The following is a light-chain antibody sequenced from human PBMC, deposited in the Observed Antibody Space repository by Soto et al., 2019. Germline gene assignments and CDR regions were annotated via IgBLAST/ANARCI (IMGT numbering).Light chain of an antibody. CDR2: AAS. V-gene: IGKV1-39*01. CDR1: QSISNY. CDR3: QQSYSSVMYT. J-gene: IGKJ2*01. Sequence: DIQMTQSPSSLSASVGDRVTVTCRASQSISNYLNWYQQKPGKAPKLLIYAASSLQSGVPSRFSVSGPGTDFTLTISSLQPEDFATYYCQQSYSSVMYTFGQGTKLEIK.